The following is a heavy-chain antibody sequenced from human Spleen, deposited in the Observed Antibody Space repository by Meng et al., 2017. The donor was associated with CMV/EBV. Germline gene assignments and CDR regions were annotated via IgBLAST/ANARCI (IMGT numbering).Heavy chain of an antibody. CDR3: ARVFPDSGGWYFDY. CDR1: GFTFSSHW. CDR2: INSDGSST. V-gene: IGHV3-74*01. D-gene: IGHD5-12*01. Sequence: GESLKISCAASGFTFSSHWMHWVRQVPGKGLVWVSRINSDGSSTNYADSVKGRFTISRDNAKNTLYLQMNSLRAEDTAVYYCARVFPDSGGWYFDYWGQGTLVTVSS. J-gene: IGHJ4*02.